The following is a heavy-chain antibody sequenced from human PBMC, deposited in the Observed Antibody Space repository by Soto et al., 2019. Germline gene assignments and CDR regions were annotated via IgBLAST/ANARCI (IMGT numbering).Heavy chain of an antibody. CDR2: ISYDGINK. V-gene: IGHV3-30-3*01. Sequence: QVQLVESGGGVVQPGRSLRLSCAASGFTFSSYAMEWVRQAPGKGLEWVAVISYDGINKYYADSVKGRFSISRDNCKNTLYLQLSSLRAEDTAVYYCARDWGTLTPCGIDVWGQGTTVTVSS. D-gene: IGHD3-16*01. J-gene: IGHJ6*02. CDR3: ARDWGTLTPCGIDV. CDR1: GFTFSSYA.